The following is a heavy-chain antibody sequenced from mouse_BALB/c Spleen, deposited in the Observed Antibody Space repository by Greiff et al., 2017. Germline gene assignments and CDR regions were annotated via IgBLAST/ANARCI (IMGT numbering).Heavy chain of an antibody. CDR2: ISSGSSTI. J-gene: IGHJ3*01. CDR1: GFTFSSFG. Sequence: EVQGVESGGGLVQPGGSRKLSCAASGFTFSSFGMHWVRQAPEKGLEWVAYISSGSSTIYYADTVKGRFTISRDNPKNTLFLQMTSLRSEDTAMYYCARGDGNYRFAYWGQGTLVTVSA. CDR3: ARGDGNYRFAY. V-gene: IGHV5-17*02. D-gene: IGHD2-1*01.